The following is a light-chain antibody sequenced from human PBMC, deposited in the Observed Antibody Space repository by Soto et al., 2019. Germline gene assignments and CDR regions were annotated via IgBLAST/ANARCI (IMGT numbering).Light chain of an antibody. CDR1: QSVRNSY. CDR2: GAS. CDR3: QQYGGSPYT. Sequence: EIVLTQSPGTLSLSPGERATLSCRASQSVRNSYLAWYHQTPEQAPRLLIYGASSRATGIPDRFSGSGSGKDFTLTISRLEPEVFSLYYCQQYGGSPYTFGQGTKLEI. V-gene: IGKV3-20*01. J-gene: IGKJ2*01.